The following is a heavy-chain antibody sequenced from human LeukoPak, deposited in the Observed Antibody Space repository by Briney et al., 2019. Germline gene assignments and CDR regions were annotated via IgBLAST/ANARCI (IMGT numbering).Heavy chain of an antibody. V-gene: IGHV4-39*01. D-gene: IGHD1-26*01. Sequence: PSETLSLTCTVSGASISSSGYYWGWIRQPPGKGLEWIASIFYGGNTYYNPSLKSRVTISVDTSKNQFSLKLTSVTAADTAVYYCAHFKGGSFDFWGQGTMVTVSS. J-gene: IGHJ3*01. CDR2: IFYGGNT. CDR1: GASISSSGYY. CDR3: AHFKGGSFDF.